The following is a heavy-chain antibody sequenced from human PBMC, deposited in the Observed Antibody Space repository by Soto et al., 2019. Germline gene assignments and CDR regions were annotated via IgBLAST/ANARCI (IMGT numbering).Heavy chain of an antibody. V-gene: IGHV1-24*01. D-gene: IGHD6-13*01. CDR2: FDPEDGET. CDR1: GYTLTELS. Sequence: ASVKVSCKVSGYTLTELSMHWVRQAPGKGLEWMGGFDPEDGETIYAQKFQGRVTMTEDTSTDTAYMGLSSLRSEDTAVYYCATTAPSSSLGGVIYYYYGMDVWGQGTTVTVSS. J-gene: IGHJ6*02. CDR3: ATTAPSSSLGGVIYYYYGMDV.